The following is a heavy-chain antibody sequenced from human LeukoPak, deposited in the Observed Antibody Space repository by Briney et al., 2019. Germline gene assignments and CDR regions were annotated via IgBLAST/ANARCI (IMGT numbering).Heavy chain of an antibody. J-gene: IGHJ4*02. CDR2: ISGSGART. CDR3: AKDSEVRWYY. CDR1: GFTFSNFA. D-gene: IGHD5-24*01. V-gene: IGHV3-23*01. Sequence: GGSLRLSCAASGFTFSNFAMTWVRQGPGKGLEWVSTISGSGARTYYTDSVKGRFTISRDNSQNTLYLQMNSLTAEDTAIYYCAKDSEVRWYYWGQGTLVTVSS.